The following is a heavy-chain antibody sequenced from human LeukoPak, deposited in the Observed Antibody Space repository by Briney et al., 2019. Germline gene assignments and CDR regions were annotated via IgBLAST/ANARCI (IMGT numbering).Heavy chain of an antibody. V-gene: IGHV3-7*01. J-gene: IGHJ3*02. CDR3: ARDLSITMIVVANDAFDI. D-gene: IGHD3-22*01. CDR2: IKQDGSEK. CDR1: GFTFSRNW. Sequence: PGGSLRLSCAASGFTFSRNWMTWVRQAPGKGLEWVANIKQDGSEKYYADSVKGRFTISRDNSKNTLYLQMNSLRAEDTAVYYCARDLSITMIVVANDAFDIWGQGTMVTVSS.